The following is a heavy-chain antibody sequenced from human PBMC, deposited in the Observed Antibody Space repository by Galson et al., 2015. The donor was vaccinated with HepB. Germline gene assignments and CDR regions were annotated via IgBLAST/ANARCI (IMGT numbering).Heavy chain of an antibody. D-gene: IGHD3-3*01. J-gene: IGHJ3*02. CDR1: GGSISSSSYY. Sequence: TLSLTCTVSGGSISSSSYYWGWIRQPPGKGLEWIGSIYYSGSTYYNPSLKSRVTISVDTSKNQFSLKLSSVTAADTAVYYCARRQRYDFWSGYYLYAFDIWGQGTMVTVSS. V-gene: IGHV4-39*01. CDR2: IYYSGST. CDR3: ARRQRYDFWSGYYLYAFDI.